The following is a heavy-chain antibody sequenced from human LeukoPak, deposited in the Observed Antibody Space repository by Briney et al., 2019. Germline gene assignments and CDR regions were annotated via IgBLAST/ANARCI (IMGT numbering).Heavy chain of an antibody. V-gene: IGHV4-39*07. CDR3: AAGGGSGSRAIGY. J-gene: IGHJ4*02. Sequence: SETLSLTCTVSGGSISSSFYYWGWIRQPPGKGLEWIGSIYYSGSTYYNPSLKSRVTISVDTSKNQFSLNLSSVTAADTAVYYCAAGGGSGSRAIGYWGQGTLVTVSS. CDR1: GGSISSSFYY. D-gene: IGHD3-10*01. CDR2: IYYSGST.